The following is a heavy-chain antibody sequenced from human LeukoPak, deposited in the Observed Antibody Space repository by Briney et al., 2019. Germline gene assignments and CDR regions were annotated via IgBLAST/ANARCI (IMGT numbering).Heavy chain of an antibody. D-gene: IGHD3-9*01. V-gene: IGHV1-2*02. Sequence: ASVKVSCKASGGTFSSYAISWVRQAPGQGLEWMGWINPNSGGTNYAQKFQGRVTMTRGTSISTAYMELSRLRSDDTAVYYCARVLRYFDWLPLFDYWGQGTLVTVSS. CDR3: ARVLRYFDWLPLFDY. CDR2: INPNSGGT. CDR1: GGTFSSYA. J-gene: IGHJ4*02.